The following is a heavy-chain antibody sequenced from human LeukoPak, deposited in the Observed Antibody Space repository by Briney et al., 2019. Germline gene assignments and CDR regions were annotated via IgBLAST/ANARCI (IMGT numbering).Heavy chain of an antibody. CDR2: IYFTGNT. CDR1: GGSISSSGYY. V-gene: IGHV4-39*01. J-gene: IGHJ5*02. D-gene: IGHD2-15*01. CDR3: ARTLTRSCCGATCYFTWFDP. Sequence: SETLSLTCTVSGGSISSSGYYWGWIRQPPGKGLEWFGSIYFTGNTYYNPSLKSRVTLSVDTSKNQFSLKLTSVTAADTAVYYCARTLTRSCCGATCYFTWFDPWGQGALVTVSS.